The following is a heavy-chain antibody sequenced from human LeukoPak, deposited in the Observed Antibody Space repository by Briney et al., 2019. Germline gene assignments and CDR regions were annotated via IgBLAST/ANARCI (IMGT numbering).Heavy chain of an antibody. V-gene: IGHV1-18*01. J-gene: IGHJ4*02. CDR1: GGTFSSYA. D-gene: IGHD5-12*01. CDR2: ISAYNGNT. Sequence: ASVKVSCKASGGTFSSYAISWVRQAPGQGLEWMGWISAYNGNTNYAQKLQGRVTMTTDTSTSTAYMELRSLRSDDTAVYYCARSGDALDIVATIFDYWGQGTLVTVSS. CDR3: ARSGDALDIVATIFDY.